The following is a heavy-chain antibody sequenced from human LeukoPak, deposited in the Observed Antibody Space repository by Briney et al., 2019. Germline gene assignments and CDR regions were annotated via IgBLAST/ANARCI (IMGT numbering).Heavy chain of an antibody. CDR3: AKDAGLAMVKYYFDY. Sequence: GGSPRLSCAASGFTFSSYGMHWVRQAPGKGLEWVAFIRYDGSNKYYADSVKGRFTISRDNSKNTLYLQMNSLRAEDTAVYYCAKDAGLAMVKYYFDYWGQGTLVTVSS. V-gene: IGHV3-30*02. CDR1: GFTFSSYG. D-gene: IGHD5-18*01. J-gene: IGHJ4*02. CDR2: IRYDGSNK.